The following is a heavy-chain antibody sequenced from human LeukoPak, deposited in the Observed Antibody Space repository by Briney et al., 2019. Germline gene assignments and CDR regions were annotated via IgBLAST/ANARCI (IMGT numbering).Heavy chain of an antibody. V-gene: IGHV4-59*08. CDR2: IHSSAGT. CDR1: GDSFSGYY. D-gene: IGHD4-17*01. CDR3: ARHVYGKGMYV. J-gene: IGHJ6*04. Sequence: PSETLSLTCTVSGDSFSGYYWGWIRQPPGKGLECVGYIHSSAGTAYNPSLKSRLTISIDTSKNQFSLMLSSVTAADTAVYYCARHVYGKGMYVWGKGTTVAVSS.